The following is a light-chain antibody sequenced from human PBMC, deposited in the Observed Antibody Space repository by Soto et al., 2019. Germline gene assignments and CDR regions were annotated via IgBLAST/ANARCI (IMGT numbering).Light chain of an antibody. Sequence: QSVLTQPASVSGSPGQSITISCTGTSSDVGGHNYVSWYQQHPGKAPKLMIYDVSNRPSGVSNRFSGSKSGNTASLTISGLQAEDEADYYCSSYTSSRTRVFGTGTKVTVL. CDR1: SSDVGGHNY. V-gene: IGLV2-14*01. CDR3: SSYTSSRTRV. J-gene: IGLJ1*01. CDR2: DVS.